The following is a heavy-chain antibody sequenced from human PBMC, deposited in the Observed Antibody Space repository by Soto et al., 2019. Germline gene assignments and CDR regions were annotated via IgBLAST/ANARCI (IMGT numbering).Heavy chain of an antibody. CDR2: ISYDGSNK. J-gene: IGHJ4*02. V-gene: IGHV3-30*18. CDR1: GCTFSSYG. Sequence: GGSLRLSCAASGCTFSSYGMHWVRQAPGKGLEWVAVISYDGSNKYYADSVKGRFTISRDNSKNTLYLQMNSLRAEDTAVYYCAKAQTHYYYDSSGYYGPLDYWGQGTLVTVSS. D-gene: IGHD3-22*01. CDR3: AKAQTHYYYDSSGYYGPLDY.